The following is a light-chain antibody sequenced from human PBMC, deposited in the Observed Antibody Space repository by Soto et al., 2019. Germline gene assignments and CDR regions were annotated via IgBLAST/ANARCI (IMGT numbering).Light chain of an antibody. Sequence: EIVLTQSPATLSLPPGERATLSCRASQSINNYLAWYQQKPGQAPRLLIYDASARASGIPARFSGSGSGTDFTLTISSLEPEDFAVYYCQHRRKWPLTFGGGTRVEIK. CDR1: QSINNY. J-gene: IGKJ4*01. CDR3: QHRRKWPLT. CDR2: DAS. V-gene: IGKV3-11*01.